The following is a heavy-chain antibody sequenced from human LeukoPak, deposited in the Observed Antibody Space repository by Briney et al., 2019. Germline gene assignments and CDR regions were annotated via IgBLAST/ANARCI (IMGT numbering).Heavy chain of an antibody. V-gene: IGHV4-34*01. CDR1: GGSFSGYY. CDR3: ARGEYYYMDV. J-gene: IGHJ6*03. Sequence: PSETLSLTCVVYGGSFSGYYWSWTRLSPGKGLEWIGEINHSGSANYNVSLKSRVTISVDTSKNQFSLKLSSVTAADTAVYYCARGEYYYMDVWGKGTTVTVSS. CDR2: INHSGSA. D-gene: IGHD2/OR15-2a*01.